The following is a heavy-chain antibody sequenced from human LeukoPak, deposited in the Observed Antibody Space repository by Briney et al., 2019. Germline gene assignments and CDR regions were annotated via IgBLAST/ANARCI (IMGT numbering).Heavy chain of an antibody. CDR2: INHSGST. D-gene: IGHD2-2*01. CDR3: ARAVVPAISLWWFDP. Sequence: LETLSLTCAVYGGSFSGYYWSWIRQPPGKGLEWIGEINHSGSTNYNPSLKSRVTISVDTTKNQFSLKLSSVTAADTAVYYCARAVVPAISLWWFDPWGQGTLVTVSS. J-gene: IGHJ5*02. CDR1: GGSFSGYY. V-gene: IGHV4-34*01.